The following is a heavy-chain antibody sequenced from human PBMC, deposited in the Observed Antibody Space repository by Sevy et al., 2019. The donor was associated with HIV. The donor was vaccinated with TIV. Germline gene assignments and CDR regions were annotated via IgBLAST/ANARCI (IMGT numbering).Heavy chain of an antibody. V-gene: IGHV4-59*13. Sequence: SETLSLTCTVSGGSLSSYYWSWIRQPPGKGLEYIGYVHYTGRTDYNPSLTSRVTMSLDTSKTHFSLTLNSVTAADTAVYYRARDYYMNPGNLQHWGQGALVTVSS. D-gene: IGHD3-22*01. CDR1: GGSLSSYY. J-gene: IGHJ1*01. CDR2: VHYTGRT. CDR3: ARDYYMNPGNLQH.